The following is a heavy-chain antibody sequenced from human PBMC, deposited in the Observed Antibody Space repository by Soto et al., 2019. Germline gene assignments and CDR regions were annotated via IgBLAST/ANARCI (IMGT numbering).Heavy chain of an antibody. V-gene: IGHV4-59*01. Sequence: SETLSLTCTVSGGSISSYYWSWIRQPPGKGLEWIGYIYYSGSTNYNPSLKSRVTISVDTSKNQFSLKLSSVTAADTAVYYCGRQQWLVLNAFDIWGQGTMVTVSS. CDR2: IYYSGST. D-gene: IGHD6-19*01. CDR1: GGSISSYY. J-gene: IGHJ3*02. CDR3: GRQQWLVLNAFDI.